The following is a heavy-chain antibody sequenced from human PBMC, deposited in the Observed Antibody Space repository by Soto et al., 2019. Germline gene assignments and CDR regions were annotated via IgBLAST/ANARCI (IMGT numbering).Heavy chain of an antibody. CDR3: ARDSGYSYGVFDY. Sequence: LRLSCAASGFTFSSYPMPWLRQPPGKGLEWVAGISYDRSNTYYAESVKGRFTISRDNSKNTLYLQMNSLRAEDTAVYYCARDSGYSYGVFDYWGQGTLVTVSS. J-gene: IGHJ4*02. D-gene: IGHD5-18*01. CDR1: GFTFSSYP. V-gene: IGHV3-30-3*01. CDR2: ISYDRSNT.